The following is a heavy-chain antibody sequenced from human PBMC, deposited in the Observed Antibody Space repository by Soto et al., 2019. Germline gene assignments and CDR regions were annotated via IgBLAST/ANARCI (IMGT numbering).Heavy chain of an antibody. CDR3: AREAAADIYYYYGMDV. V-gene: IGHV3-48*03. CDR1: GFTFSSYE. D-gene: IGHD6-13*01. J-gene: IGHJ6*02. Sequence: GGSLRLSXAASGFTFSSYEMNWVRQAPGKGLEWVSYISSSGSTIYYADSVKGRFTISRDNAKNSLYLQMNSLRAEDTAVYYCAREAAADIYYYYGMDVWGQGTTVTVSS. CDR2: ISSSGSTI.